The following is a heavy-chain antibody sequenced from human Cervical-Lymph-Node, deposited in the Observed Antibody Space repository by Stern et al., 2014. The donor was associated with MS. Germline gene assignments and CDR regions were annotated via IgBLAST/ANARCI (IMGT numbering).Heavy chain of an antibody. D-gene: IGHD5-24*01. CDR1: GGSISGYD. J-gene: IGHJ4*02. Sequence: QVQLGQSGTGLVKPSETLSLTCTVSGGSISGYDCSWIRQPPGKGLEWIGHIYYSGSTNYMPSLKSRVSISIDTPKNQFSLKLSSVTAADTAVYYCARSRDAYSPLAYWGQGALVTVSS. CDR2: IYYSGST. V-gene: IGHV4-59*01. CDR3: ARSRDAYSPLAY.